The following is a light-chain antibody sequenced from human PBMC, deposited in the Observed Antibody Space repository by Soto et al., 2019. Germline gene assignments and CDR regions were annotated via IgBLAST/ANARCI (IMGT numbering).Light chain of an antibody. CDR1: SSDVGGYNY. Sequence: QSVLTQPRSVSGSPGQSVTISCTGTSSDVGGYNYVSWYQQHPGKAPKLMIFDVTKRPSGVPDRFSGSKSGNTASLTISGLQAEDEADYFYCSYARTCPSVF. CDR2: DVT. V-gene: IGLV2-11*01. CDR3: CSYARTCPSV. J-gene: IGLJ1*01.